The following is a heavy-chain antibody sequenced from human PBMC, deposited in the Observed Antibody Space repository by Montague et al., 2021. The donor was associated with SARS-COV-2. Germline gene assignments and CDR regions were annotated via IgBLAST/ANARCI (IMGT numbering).Heavy chain of an antibody. V-gene: IGHV4-34*01. CDR3: ARGRQHFNMIVVVMAGGEYYFDY. D-gene: IGHD3-22*01. Sequence: SETLSLTCAVYGGSLSDYYWSWIRQPPGKGLEWIGEINHRGTSKYNTSLESRVSISLDTSKNQFSLYLSSVTAADTAVYYCARGRQHFNMIVVVMAGGEYYFDYWGQGTLVTVSS. CDR1: GGSLSDYY. CDR2: INHRGTS. J-gene: IGHJ4*02.